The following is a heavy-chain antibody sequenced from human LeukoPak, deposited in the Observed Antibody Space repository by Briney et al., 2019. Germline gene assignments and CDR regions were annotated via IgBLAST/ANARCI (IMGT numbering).Heavy chain of an antibody. J-gene: IGHJ6*02. CDR1: GGTFSSYA. D-gene: IGHD4-17*01. V-gene: IGHV1-69*04. CDR2: IIPILGIA. CDR3: ARDRVLGPTVAKPGSSYYYYGMDV. Sequence: ASVKVSCKASGGTFSSYAISWVRQAPGQGLEWMGRIIPILGIANYAQKFQGRVTITADKSTSTAYMELSSLRSEDTAVYYCARDRVLGPTVAKPGSSYYYYGMDVWGQGTTVTVSS.